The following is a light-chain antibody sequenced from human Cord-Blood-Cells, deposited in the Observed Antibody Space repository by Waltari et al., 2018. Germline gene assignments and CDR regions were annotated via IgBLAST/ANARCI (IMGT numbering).Light chain of an antibody. V-gene: IGLV2-14*01. CDR2: DVS. CDR3: SSYTSSSTWV. Sequence: QSALTQPASVSGSPGQSLTISCTGTSSDVRGYNYVSWYQQHPGKAPKLMIYDVSNRPSGVSNRFSGSKSGNTASLTISGLQAEDEADYYCSSYTSSSTWVFGGGTKLTVL. J-gene: IGLJ3*02. CDR1: SSDVRGYNY.